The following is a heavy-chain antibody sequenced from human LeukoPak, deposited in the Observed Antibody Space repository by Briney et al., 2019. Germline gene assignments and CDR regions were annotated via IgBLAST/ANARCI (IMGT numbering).Heavy chain of an antibody. D-gene: IGHD2-15*01. J-gene: IGHJ4*02. Sequence: SETLSLTCAGYGGSFTNYYWTWVRQLPGRRLEWIGEVHHSGSTNYNPSLKSRVTMSVDRSKNQFSLRLSSVTAADTAVYYCCSGAYLYWGQGTVVTVSS. V-gene: IGHV4-34*01. CDR3: CSGAYLY. CDR2: VHHSGST. CDR1: GGSFTNYY.